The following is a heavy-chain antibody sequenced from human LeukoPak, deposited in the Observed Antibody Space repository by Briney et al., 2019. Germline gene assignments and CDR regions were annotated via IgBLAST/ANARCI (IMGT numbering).Heavy chain of an antibody. Sequence: SVKGRFTISRDNMKNSLYLHMNSLRAEDTAVYYCARHGISGTYYAAFDYWGQGTLVTVSS. D-gene: IGHD1-26*01. CDR3: ARHGISGTYYAAFDY. V-gene: IGHV3-48*01. J-gene: IGHJ4*02.